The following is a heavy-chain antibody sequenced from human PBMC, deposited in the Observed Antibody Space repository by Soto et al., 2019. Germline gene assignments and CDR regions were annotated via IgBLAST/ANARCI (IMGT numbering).Heavy chain of an antibody. V-gene: IGHV1-18*01. CDR2: ISAYNGNT. D-gene: IGHD3-10*01. Sequence: GASVKVSCKASGYTFTSYGISWVRQAPGQGLEWMGWISAYNGNTNYAQKLRGRVTMTTDTSTSTAYMELRSLRSDDTAVYYCARLEVDYGSGSYYYFDYWGQGTLVTVSS. CDR3: ARLEVDYGSGSYYYFDY. CDR1: GYTFTSYG. J-gene: IGHJ4*02.